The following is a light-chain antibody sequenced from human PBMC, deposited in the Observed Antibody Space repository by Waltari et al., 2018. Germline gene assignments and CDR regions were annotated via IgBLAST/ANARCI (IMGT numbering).Light chain of an antibody. J-gene: IGLJ2*01. CDR2: EVS. Sequence: QSALTQPASVSRSLGQSITMSCTGPNSAVGGYNYVSWYHKHPGKAPKLMIYEVSNRHSGVSSRFSGSKSGNTASLTISGLQAEDEADYYCDSYTSSITVIFGGGTKLTVL. CDR3: DSYTSSITVI. CDR1: NSAVGGYNY. V-gene: IGLV2-14*01.